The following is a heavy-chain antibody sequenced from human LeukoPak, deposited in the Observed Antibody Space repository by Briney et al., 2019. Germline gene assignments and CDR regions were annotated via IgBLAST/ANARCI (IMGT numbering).Heavy chain of an antibody. Sequence: GGSLRLSCAASGFTFSSYVMHWVRQAPGKGLEWVAGISYDGNNKYYAESVKGRFTISRDNSKNTLYLQMNSLRAEDTAVYYCAKDWVVRGVISYWGQGTLATVSS. CDR2: ISYDGNNK. CDR1: GFTFSSYV. CDR3: AKDWVVRGVISY. V-gene: IGHV3-30*18. J-gene: IGHJ4*02. D-gene: IGHD3-10*01.